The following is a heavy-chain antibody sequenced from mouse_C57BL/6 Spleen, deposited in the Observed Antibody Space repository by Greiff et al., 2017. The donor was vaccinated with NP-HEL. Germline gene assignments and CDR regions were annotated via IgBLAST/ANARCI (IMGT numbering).Heavy chain of an antibody. V-gene: IGHV3-8*01. D-gene: IGHD1-1*01. CDR2: ISYRGST. CDR1: GYSITSDY. Sequence: EVKLVQSGPGLAKPSQTLSLTCSVTGYSITSDYWNWIRKFPGNKLEYMGYISYRGSTYYNTSLKSRISITRDTTKNQYYLQLNSVTTEDTATYYCARTIATVGAWYFDVWGTGTSVTVSS. J-gene: IGHJ1*03. CDR3: ARTIATVGAWYFDV.